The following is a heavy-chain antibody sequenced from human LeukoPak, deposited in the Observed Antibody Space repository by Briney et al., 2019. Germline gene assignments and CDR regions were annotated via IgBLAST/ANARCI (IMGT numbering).Heavy chain of an antibody. V-gene: IGHV4-39*07. J-gene: IGHJ5*02. Sequence: SETLSLTCTVSGGSTSSRSYYWGWIRQPPGKGLEWIGSINYSGSTYYHPSLKSRVTISVDTSKNQFSLKLSSVTAADTAVYYCARSPPYSSGWYRWAHWFDPWGQGTLVTVSS. CDR1: GGSTSSRSYY. CDR2: INYSGST. D-gene: IGHD6-19*01. CDR3: ARSPPYSSGWYRWAHWFDP.